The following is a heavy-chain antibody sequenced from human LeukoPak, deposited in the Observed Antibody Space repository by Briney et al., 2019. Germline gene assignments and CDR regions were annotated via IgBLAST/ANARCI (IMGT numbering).Heavy chain of an antibody. D-gene: IGHD3-9*01. V-gene: IGHV4-39*07. Sequence: SETLSLTCTVSGGSISSSSYYWGWIRQPPGKGLEWIGSIYYSGSTYYNPSLKSRVTMSVDTSKNQFSLKLSSVTAADTAVYYCARDSYYDILTGYYEDWFDPWGQGTLVTVSS. CDR1: GGSISSSSYY. J-gene: IGHJ5*02. CDR2: IYYSGST. CDR3: ARDSYYDILTGYYEDWFDP.